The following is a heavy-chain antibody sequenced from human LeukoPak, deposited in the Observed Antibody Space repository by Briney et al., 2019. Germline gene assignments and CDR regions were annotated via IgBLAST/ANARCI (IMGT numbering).Heavy chain of an antibody. CDR3: ARDFGVTGFWFDP. D-gene: IGHD3-3*01. V-gene: IGHV3-21*01. CDR2: ISSSSSYI. J-gene: IGHJ5*02. CDR1: GFTFSSYS. Sequence: PGGSLRLSCAASGFTFSSYSMNWVRQAPRKGLEWVSSISSSSSYIYYADSVKGRFTISRDNAKNSLYLQMNSLRAEDTAVYYCARDFGVTGFWFDPWGQGTLVTVSS.